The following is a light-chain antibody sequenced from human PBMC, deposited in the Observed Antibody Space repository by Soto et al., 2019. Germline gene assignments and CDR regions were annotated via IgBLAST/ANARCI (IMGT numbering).Light chain of an antibody. J-gene: IGLJ2*01. CDR2: EDT. CDR1: SSDVGSHPL. CDR3: CSYAGSRTHVL. Sequence: QSVLTQPASVSGSPGQSITISCAGTSSDVGSHPLVSWYQQHPGKAPKLMISEDTKRPSGVSNRFSGSKSGNTASLTISGLQAEDEAEYYCCSYAGSRTHVLFGGGTKLTVL. V-gene: IGLV2-23*01.